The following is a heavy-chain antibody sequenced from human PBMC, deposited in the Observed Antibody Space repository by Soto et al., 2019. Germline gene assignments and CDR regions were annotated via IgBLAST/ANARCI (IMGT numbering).Heavy chain of an antibody. CDR2: IVVGSGNT. V-gene: IGHV1-58*02. CDR1: GFTFTSSA. J-gene: IGHJ6*02. Sequence: SVEVSCKASGFTFTSSAMPWVRQARGQSLEWIGWIVVGSGNTNYAQKFQEKITITRGMATSTAYRELSSLRSEDTAVYYCARADNSGLDVGGQGTAITVSS. CDR3: ARADNSGLDV.